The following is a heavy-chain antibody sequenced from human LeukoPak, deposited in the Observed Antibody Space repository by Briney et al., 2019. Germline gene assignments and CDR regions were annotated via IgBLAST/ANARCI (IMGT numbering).Heavy chain of an antibody. D-gene: IGHD7-27*01. CDR1: GGSISSNNYY. Sequence: PSETLSLTCNVSGGSISSNNYYWGWIRQSPGKGLEWIGSVFYSGSTYYNPSLKSRVTISVDMSKNQFSLKLSSVTAADTAVYYCASRKLGNDYWGQGTLVTVSS. J-gene: IGHJ4*02. V-gene: IGHV4-39*07. CDR3: ASRKLGNDY. CDR2: VFYSGST.